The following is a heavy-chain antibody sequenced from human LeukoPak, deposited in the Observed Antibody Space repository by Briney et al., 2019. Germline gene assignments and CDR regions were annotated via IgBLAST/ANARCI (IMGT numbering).Heavy chain of an antibody. Sequence: SVKVSCKASRDTFTRCAFSWVRQAPGQGLEWMGGIIPIDGTANFAQKFQGRVTITSYQSTSTAYMELSSLRSKDTAIYYCARDPGAPVRAFDIWGQGTLVTVSS. J-gene: IGHJ3*02. CDR1: RDTFTRCA. CDR2: IIPIDGTA. V-gene: IGHV1-69*13. D-gene: IGHD3-10*01. CDR3: ARDPGAPVRAFDI.